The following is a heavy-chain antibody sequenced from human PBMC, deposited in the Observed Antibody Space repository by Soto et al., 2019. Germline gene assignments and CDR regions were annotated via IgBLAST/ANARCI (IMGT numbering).Heavy chain of an antibody. Sequence: GGSLRLSCAASGFTFSSYAMHWVRQAPGKGLEWVAVISYDGSNKYYADSVKGRFTISRDNSKNTLYLQMNSLRAEDTAVYYCARDRTLGNYYGMDVWGQGTTVTVSS. V-gene: IGHV3-30-3*01. CDR2: ISYDGSNK. CDR3: ARDRTLGNYYGMDV. CDR1: GFTFSSYA. J-gene: IGHJ6*02.